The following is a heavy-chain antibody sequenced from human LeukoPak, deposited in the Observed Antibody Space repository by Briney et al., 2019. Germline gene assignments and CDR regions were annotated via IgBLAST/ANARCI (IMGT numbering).Heavy chain of an antibody. CDR2: MNPNSGNA. CDR3: ASSTMGRYGSGSSN. CDR1: GYTFTSYD. Sequence: EASVKVSCKASGYTFTSYDINWVRQATGQGLEWMGWMNPNSGNAGYAQKFQGRVTMTRNTSISTAYMELSSLRSEDTAVYYCASSTMGRYGSGSSNWGQGTLVTVSS. V-gene: IGHV1-8*01. D-gene: IGHD3-10*01. J-gene: IGHJ4*02.